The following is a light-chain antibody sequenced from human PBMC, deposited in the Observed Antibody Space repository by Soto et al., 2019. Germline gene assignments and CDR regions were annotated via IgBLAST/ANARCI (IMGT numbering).Light chain of an antibody. CDR3: QQYGTSPFT. CDR1: QSVRSGY. CDR2: GAS. Sequence: EIVLTQSPGTLSLSPGERATLSCRASQSVRSGYLAWYQQKPGQAPRLLIYGASSRATGIPDRFSGGGSGTDFTLTISRLEPEDFAVYYCQQYGTSPFTFGPGTKVDIK. J-gene: IGKJ3*01. V-gene: IGKV3-20*01.